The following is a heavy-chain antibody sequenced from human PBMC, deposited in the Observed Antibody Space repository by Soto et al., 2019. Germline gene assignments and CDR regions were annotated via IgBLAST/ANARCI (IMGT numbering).Heavy chain of an antibody. CDR3: GRGLGGGWYYFDY. D-gene: IGHD6-19*01. Sequence: QGQLVQSGVEVKKPGASVKVSCKASGYSFISYGIGWVRQAPGQGLEWMGWITVNSGNTNYPQKFQGRVTMTTDTSTSTAYMELRSLTSADTAVYYGGRGLGGGWYYFDYWGPGTLVTVSS. CDR2: ITVNSGNT. CDR1: GYSFISYG. V-gene: IGHV1-18*04. J-gene: IGHJ4*02.